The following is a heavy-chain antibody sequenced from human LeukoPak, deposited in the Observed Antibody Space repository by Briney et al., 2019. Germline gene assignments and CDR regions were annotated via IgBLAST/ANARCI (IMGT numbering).Heavy chain of an antibody. CDR2: IYYTGST. Sequence: SETPSLTCTVSGGSVNSYYWSWIRQPPGEGLEWIGYIYYTGSTKYNPSLKSRVTMSVDTSKNQLSLKVSSVTAADTAVYYCARWYCVSNTCYHMDVWGKGDTVTVCS. CDR3: ARWYCVSNTCYHMDV. D-gene: IGHD2-2*01. CDR1: GGSVNSYY. V-gene: IGHV4-59*02. J-gene: IGHJ6*03.